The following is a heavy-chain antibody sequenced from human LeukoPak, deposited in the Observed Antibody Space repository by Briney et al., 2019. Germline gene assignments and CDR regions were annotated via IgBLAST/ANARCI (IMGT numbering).Heavy chain of an antibody. V-gene: IGHV3-7*05. D-gene: IGHD6-13*01. CDR2: VKPDGSEK. Sequence: QPGGSLRPSCAASGFTFINSWMNWVRQAPGKGLEWVANVKPDGSEKNYVDSVKGRFTISRDNAKSSLYLQMNSLRAEDTAVYYCFAAAGTGDDYWGQGTLVTVSS. CDR3: FAAAGTGDDY. CDR1: GFTFINSW. J-gene: IGHJ4*02.